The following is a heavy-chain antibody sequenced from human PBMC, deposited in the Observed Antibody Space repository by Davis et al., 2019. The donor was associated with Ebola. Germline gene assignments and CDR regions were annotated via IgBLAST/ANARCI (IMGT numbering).Heavy chain of an antibody. Sequence: PGGSLRLSCAASGFAFSSYVMHWVRQAPGKGLVWVSRISHDGTITTYAASVKGRFTVSRDNSKNTLYLELNSVRAEDTAIYYCVKDFTLSTWGQGTLVTVSS. CDR3: VKDFTLST. V-gene: IGHV3-74*01. J-gene: IGHJ5*02. D-gene: IGHD3-3*01. CDR2: ISHDGTIT. CDR1: GFAFSSYV.